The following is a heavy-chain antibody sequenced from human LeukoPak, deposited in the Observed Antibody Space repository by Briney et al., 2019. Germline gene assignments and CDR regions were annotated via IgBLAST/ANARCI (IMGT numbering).Heavy chain of an antibody. V-gene: IGHV3-23*01. CDR2: IRGIDGST. D-gene: IGHD5-12*01. CDR1: GFSAFGLSSYA. Sequence: PGGSLRLSCVASGFSAFGLSSYAMHWVRQAPGEGLEWISSIRGIDGSTYYADSVKGRFTISRDNSKNSVYLQMNSMRAEDTAVYHCAKDSVRGNSGYGNDGFDIWGQGTMVTVSS. CDR3: AKDSVRGNSGYGNDGFDI. J-gene: IGHJ3*02.